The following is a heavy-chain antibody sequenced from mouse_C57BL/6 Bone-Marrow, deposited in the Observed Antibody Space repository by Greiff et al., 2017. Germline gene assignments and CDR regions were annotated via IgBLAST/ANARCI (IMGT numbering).Heavy chain of an antibody. J-gene: IGHJ3*01. CDR3: ASSYYGSSSWFAY. V-gene: IGHV2-6*01. D-gene: IGHD1-1*01. CDR1: GFSLTSYG. Sequence: QVQLKESGPGLVAPSQSLSITCTVSGFSLTSYGVDWVRQSPGKGLEWLGVIWGVGSTNYNSALKSRLSISKDNSKSQVFLKMNSLQTDDTAMYYGASSYYGSSSWFAYWGQGTLVTVSA. CDR2: IWGVGST.